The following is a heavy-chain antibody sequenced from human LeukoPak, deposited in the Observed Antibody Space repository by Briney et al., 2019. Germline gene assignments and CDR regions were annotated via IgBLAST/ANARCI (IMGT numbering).Heavy chain of an antibody. CDR1: GDSVSNNSAA. V-gene: IGHV6-1*01. J-gene: IGHJ5*02. D-gene: IGHD6-13*01. CDR3: AREWADGSQQLVLGLFDL. CDR2: TYYRSYWNN. Sequence: SQTLSLTCAISGDSVSNNSAAWHWIRQSPSRGLEWLGRTYYRSYWNNDYALPVQGRITINPDTSKNQFSLQLKSLTPEDTAVYYCAREWADGSQQLVLGLFDLWGQGTLVTVSS.